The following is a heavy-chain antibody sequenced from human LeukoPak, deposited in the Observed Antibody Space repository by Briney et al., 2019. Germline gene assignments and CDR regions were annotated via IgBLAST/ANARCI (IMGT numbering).Heavy chain of an antibody. Sequence: HPGGSLRLSCAASGFTFDDYAMHWVRQAPGKGLVWVSCISFDGSDATYADSVKGRFTISRDNAKNTLHLQMNSLRAEDTAVYYCAKDRGELTTVMGEGFDYWGQGTLVTVSS. V-gene: IGHV3-74*01. CDR2: ISFDGSDA. CDR3: AKDRGELTTVMGEGFDY. D-gene: IGHD4-17*01. J-gene: IGHJ4*02. CDR1: GFTFDDYA.